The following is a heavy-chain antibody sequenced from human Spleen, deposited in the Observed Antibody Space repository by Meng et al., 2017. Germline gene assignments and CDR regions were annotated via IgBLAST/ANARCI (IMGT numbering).Heavy chain of an antibody. V-gene: IGHV3-7*01. D-gene: IGHD2/OR15-2a*01. CDR3: ARDGFYGDAFDF. CDR1: EFTFGSYW. Sequence: GESLKISCAASEFTFGSYWMSWVRQAPGKGLEWVANIKQDGSEKYYVDSVKGRFTISRDNAENSLYLQMNSLRAEDTAVYYCARDGFYGDAFDFWGQGTLVTVSS. CDR2: IKQDGSEK. J-gene: IGHJ3*01.